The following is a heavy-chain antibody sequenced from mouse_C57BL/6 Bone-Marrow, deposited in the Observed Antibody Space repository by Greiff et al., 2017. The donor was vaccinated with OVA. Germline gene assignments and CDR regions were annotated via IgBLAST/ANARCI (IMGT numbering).Heavy chain of an antibody. J-gene: IGHJ2*01. D-gene: IGHD1-1*01. Sequence: EVKLVESGGGLVKPGGSLKLSCAASGFTFSSYAMSWVRQTPEKRLEWVATISDGGSYTYYPDNVKGRFTISRDNAKNNLYLQMSHLKSEDTAMYYCARDGSSPWYFDYWGQGTTLTVSS. CDR2: ISDGGSYT. V-gene: IGHV5-4*01. CDR3: ARDGSSPWYFDY. CDR1: GFTFSSYA.